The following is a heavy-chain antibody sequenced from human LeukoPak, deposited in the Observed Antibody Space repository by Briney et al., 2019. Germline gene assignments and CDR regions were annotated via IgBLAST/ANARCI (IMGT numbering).Heavy chain of an antibody. Sequence: GGSLRLSCAASGFTFSDYAMIWVRQAPGKGLEWVSSISGSATRTHYGDTVKGRFTISRDNSRDTMYLQMKSLRAGDTAVYYCAKSPRVVGRTTDKYYGLDVWGQGTTVTVSS. CDR3: AKSPRVVGRTTDKYYGLDV. CDR1: GFTFSDYA. J-gene: IGHJ6*02. D-gene: IGHD1-26*01. V-gene: IGHV3-23*01. CDR2: ISGSATRT.